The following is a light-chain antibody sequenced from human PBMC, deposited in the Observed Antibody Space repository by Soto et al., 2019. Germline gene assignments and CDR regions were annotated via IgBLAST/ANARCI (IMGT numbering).Light chain of an antibody. V-gene: IGKV3-11*01. CDR3: QQRSNWPWR. Sequence: EIVLTQSPATLSLSPGERATLSCRASQSVSSYLAWYQQKPGQAPRHLIYDASNRATGTPARFSGSGSGTDFTLTISSLGPEDFAVYYCQQRSNWPWRFGQGTKVEIK. J-gene: IGKJ1*01. CDR1: QSVSSY. CDR2: DAS.